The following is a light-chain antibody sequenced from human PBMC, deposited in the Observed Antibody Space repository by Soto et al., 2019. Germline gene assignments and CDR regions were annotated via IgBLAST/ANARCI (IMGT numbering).Light chain of an antibody. CDR3: QKFNTAPLS. J-gene: IGKJ5*01. CDR1: QDISVY. CDR2: SAS. Sequence: DIQMTQSPSSLSASVGDRVTITCRASQDISVYLAWYQQKPGKVPKLLIYSASTLQSGVPSRFSGTGSGTDFTLTISSLQPKDVPTYFCQKFNTAPLSFGQGTRLEIK. V-gene: IGKV1-27*01.